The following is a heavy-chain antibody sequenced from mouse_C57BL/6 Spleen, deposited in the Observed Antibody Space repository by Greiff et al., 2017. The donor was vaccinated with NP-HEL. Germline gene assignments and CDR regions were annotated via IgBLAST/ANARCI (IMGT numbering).Heavy chain of an antibody. CDR3: ARPPHFYYGSSYDYAMDY. CDR1: GYAFSSYW. Sequence: QVQLQQSGAELVKPGASVKISCKASGYAFSSYWMNWVKQRPGKGLEWIGQIYPGDGDTNYNGKFKGKATLTADKSSSTAYMQLSSLTSEDSAVYFCARPPHFYYGSSYDYAMDYWGQGTSVTVSS. J-gene: IGHJ4*01. CDR2: IYPGDGDT. D-gene: IGHD1-1*01. V-gene: IGHV1-80*01.